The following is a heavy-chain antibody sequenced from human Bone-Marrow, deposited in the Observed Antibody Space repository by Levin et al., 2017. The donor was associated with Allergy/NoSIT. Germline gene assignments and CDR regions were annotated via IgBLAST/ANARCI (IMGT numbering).Heavy chain of an antibody. J-gene: IGHJ4*02. CDR3: AKAEMITFGGVMDY. V-gene: IGHV3-30*18. CDR2: ISYDGSNK. CDR1: GFTFSSYG. Sequence: GESLKISCAASGFTFSSYGMHWVRQAPGKGLEWVAVISYDGSNKYYADSVKGRFTISRDNSKNTLYLQMNSLRAEDTAVYYCAKAEMITFGGVMDYWGQGTLVTVSS. D-gene: IGHD3-16*01.